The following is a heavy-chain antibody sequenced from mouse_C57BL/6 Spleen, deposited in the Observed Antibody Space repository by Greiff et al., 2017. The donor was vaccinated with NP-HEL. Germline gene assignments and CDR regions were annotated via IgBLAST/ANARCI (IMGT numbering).Heavy chain of an antibody. CDR2: ISSGSSTI. CDR1: GFTFSDYG. V-gene: IGHV5-17*01. J-gene: IGHJ4*01. Sequence: DVKLVESGGGLVKPGGSLKLSCAASGFTFSDYGMHWVRQAPEKGLEWVAYISSGSSTIYYADTVKGRFTISRDNAKNTLFLQMTSLRSEDTAMYYCARSGYFSYYYAMDYWGQGTSVTVSS. CDR3: ARSGYFSYYYAMDY. D-gene: IGHD2-3*01.